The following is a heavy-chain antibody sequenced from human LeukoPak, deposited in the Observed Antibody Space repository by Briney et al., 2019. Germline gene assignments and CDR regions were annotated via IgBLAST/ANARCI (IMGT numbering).Heavy chain of an antibody. J-gene: IGHJ4*02. V-gene: IGHV4-38-2*02. CDR1: GYSTSSGYY. Sequence: SETLSLTCTVSGYSTSSGYYWGWIRQPPGKGLEWIGSIYHSGSTYYNPSLKSRVTISVDTSKNQFSLKLSSVTAADTAVYYCARDPQYYYDSSGYYYYFDYWGQGTLVTVSS. CDR3: ARDPQYYYDSSGYYYYFDY. CDR2: IYHSGST. D-gene: IGHD3-22*01.